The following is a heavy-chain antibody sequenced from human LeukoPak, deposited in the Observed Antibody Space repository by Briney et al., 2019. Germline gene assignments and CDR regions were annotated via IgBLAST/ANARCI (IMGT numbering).Heavy chain of an antibody. V-gene: IGHV4-39*07. D-gene: IGHD3-16*02. CDR3: ARDFDYVWGSYRLNDAFDI. Sequence: SETLSLTCTVSGGSISSSSYYWGWIRQPPGEGLEWIGSIYYSGSTYYNPSLKSRVTISVDTSKNQFSLKLSSVTAADTAVYYCARDFDYVWGSYRLNDAFDIWGQGTMVTVSS. J-gene: IGHJ3*02. CDR2: IYYSGST. CDR1: GGSISSSSYY.